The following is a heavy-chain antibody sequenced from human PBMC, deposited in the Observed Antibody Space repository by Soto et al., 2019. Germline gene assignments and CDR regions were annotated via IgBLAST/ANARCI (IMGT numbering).Heavy chain of an antibody. CDR3: ARGIVVVVADTIYYYDYYMDV. CDR1: GGSFSGYY. CDR2: INHSGST. J-gene: IGHJ6*03. V-gene: IGHV4-34*01. D-gene: IGHD2-15*01. Sequence: QVQLQQWGAGLLKPSETLSLTCAVYGGSFSGYYWSWIRQPPGKGLEWIGEINHSGSTNYNPSLKSRVTRSVDTSKNQFSLKLSSVTAADTAVYYCARGIVVVVADTIYYYDYYMDVWGKGTTVTVSS.